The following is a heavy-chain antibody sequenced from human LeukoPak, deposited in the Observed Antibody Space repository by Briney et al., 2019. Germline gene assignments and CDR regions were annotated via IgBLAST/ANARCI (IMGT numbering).Heavy chain of an antibody. CDR1: GGTFSSHA. Sequence: ASVKVSCKASGGTFSSHAISWVRQAPGQGLEWMGRIIPILGIANYAQKFQGRVTMTRNTSISTAYMELSSLRSEDTAVYYCARGTVTTDYYYYGMDVWGQGTTVTVSS. CDR2: IIPILGIA. D-gene: IGHD4-4*01. J-gene: IGHJ6*02. CDR3: ARGTVTTDYYYYGMDV. V-gene: IGHV1-69*04.